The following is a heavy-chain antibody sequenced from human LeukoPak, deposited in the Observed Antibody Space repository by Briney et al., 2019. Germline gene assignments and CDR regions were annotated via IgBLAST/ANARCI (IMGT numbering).Heavy chain of an antibody. CDR1: GGSFSGYY. CDR3: ARGGYYDYVWGSYRFDY. V-gene: IGHV4-34*01. J-gene: IGHJ4*02. Sequence: PSETLSLTCAVYGGSFSGYYWSWIRQPPGKGLEWIGEINHSGSTNYNPSLKSRVTISVDTSTNQFSLKLSSVTAADTAVYYCARGGYYDYVWGSYRFDYWGQGTLVTVSS. CDR2: INHSGST. D-gene: IGHD3-16*02.